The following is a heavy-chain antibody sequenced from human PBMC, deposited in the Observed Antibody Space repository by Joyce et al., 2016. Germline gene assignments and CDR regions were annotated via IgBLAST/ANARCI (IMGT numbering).Heavy chain of an antibody. CDR3: ARDLPRATTGTRSFDY. CDR2: TDYRSKWYS. CDR1: GASVFSNSAA. Sequence: QVQLQQSGPGLVKPSQTLSLTCAISGASVFSNSAAWNWIRQSPSRGLEGLGRTDYRSKWYSDYGVSVRGRRTINPATSKNQFSLQLKSVNPEDTAVYYCARDLPRATTGTRSFDYWGQGALVTVSS. V-gene: IGHV6-1*01. D-gene: IGHD1-1*01. J-gene: IGHJ4*02.